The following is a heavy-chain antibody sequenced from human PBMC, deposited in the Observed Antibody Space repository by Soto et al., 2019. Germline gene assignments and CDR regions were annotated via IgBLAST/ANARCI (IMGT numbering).Heavy chain of an antibody. Sequence: QVQLQQWGAGLLKPSETLSLNCAVTGGSLSGYYWSWIRQPPGKGLEWIGEVKDGGHTNYSPSLRGXXTXSXXPSNNQCTLRMNSVTAADTGVYYCARGHEGVVATPWDQGSLVTVSS. CDR1: GGSLSGYY. CDR3: ARGHEGVVATP. J-gene: IGHJ5*02. CDR2: VKDGGHT. D-gene: IGHD5-12*01. V-gene: IGHV4-34*01.